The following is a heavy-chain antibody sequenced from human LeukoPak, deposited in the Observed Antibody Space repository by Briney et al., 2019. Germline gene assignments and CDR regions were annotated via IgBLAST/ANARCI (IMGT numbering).Heavy chain of an antibody. D-gene: IGHD3-22*01. CDR1: GYTLTELS. V-gene: IGHV1-24*01. J-gene: IGHJ6*03. Sequence: ASVKVSCKVSGYTLTELSMHWVRQAPGKGLEWMGGFDTEDGETIYAQKFQGRVTMTEDTSTDTAYMELSSLRSEDTAVYYCASQTYYYDSSGSHYYMDVWGKGTTVTVS. CDR2: FDTEDGET. CDR3: ASQTYYYDSSGSHYYMDV.